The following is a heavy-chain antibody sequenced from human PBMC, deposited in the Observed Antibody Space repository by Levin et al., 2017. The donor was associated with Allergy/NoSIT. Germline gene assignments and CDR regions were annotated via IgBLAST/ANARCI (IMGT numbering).Heavy chain of an antibody. CDR2: IKSKTGGGTT. J-gene: IGHJ3*02. D-gene: IGHD3-10*01. Sequence: GESLKISCAASGFTFGNAWMSWVRQAPGQGLEWVGRIKSKTGGGTTDYAAPVQGRFSISRDDSKNTQYLEMNSLKTEDTAVYYCTTFSTVWFGELLLSAAFDIWGQGTMVTVSS. V-gene: IGHV3-15*01. CDR1: GFTFGNAW. CDR3: TTFSTVWFGELLLSAAFDI.